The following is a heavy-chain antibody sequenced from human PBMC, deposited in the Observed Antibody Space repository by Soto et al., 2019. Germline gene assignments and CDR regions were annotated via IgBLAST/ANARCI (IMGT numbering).Heavy chain of an antibody. J-gene: IGHJ6*02. V-gene: IGHV3-30*18. Sequence: QVQLVESGGGVVQPGRSLRLSCAASGFTFSNYGMHWVRQAPGKGLEWVAVISYDGSNKYYADSVKGRFTISRDNSKNMLYLQMNSLGAEDTAVFYCAKDLYCSGGSCYSGSIAYYYFGMDVWGQGTTVTVSS. CDR2: ISYDGSNK. CDR1: GFTFSNYG. CDR3: AKDLYCSGGSCYSGSIAYYYFGMDV. D-gene: IGHD2-15*01.